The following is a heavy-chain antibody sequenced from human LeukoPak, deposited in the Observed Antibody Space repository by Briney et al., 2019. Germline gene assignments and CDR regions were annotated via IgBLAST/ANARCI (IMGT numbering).Heavy chain of an antibody. V-gene: IGHV4-39*07. CDR1: GGSIRSGGYY. Sequence: PSETLSLTCNVSGGSIRSGGYYWGWIRQPPGQGLEWIATIYYTGSTYSNPSLKSRVSISVDTSKNQSSLKLTSVTAADMAVYYCASSLLFLEWLPRGYYFDNWGQGTLVTVSS. D-gene: IGHD3-3*01. CDR2: IYYTGST. J-gene: IGHJ4*02. CDR3: ASSLLFLEWLPRGYYFDN.